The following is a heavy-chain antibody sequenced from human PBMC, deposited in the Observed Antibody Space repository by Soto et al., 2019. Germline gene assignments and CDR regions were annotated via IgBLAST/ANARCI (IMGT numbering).Heavy chain of an antibody. CDR2: INHSGST. D-gene: IGHD2-2*02. V-gene: IGHV4-34*01. Sequence: SETLSLTCAVYGGSFSGYYWSWIRQPPGAGLEWIGEINHSGSTNYNPSLKSRVTISVDTSKNQFSLKLSSVTAADTAVYYCARRARIVVVPAAIVGNWFDPWGQGTLVTVSS. CDR1: GGSFSGYY. CDR3: ARRARIVVVPAAIVGNWFDP. J-gene: IGHJ5*02.